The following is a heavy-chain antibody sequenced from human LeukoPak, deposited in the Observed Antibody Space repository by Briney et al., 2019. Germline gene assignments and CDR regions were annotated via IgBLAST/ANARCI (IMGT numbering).Heavy chain of an antibody. CDR2: ISGSGGTT. CDR3: AKEDCGVDCSTFDY. CDR1: GFTFSRYA. D-gene: IGHD2-21*02. J-gene: IGHJ4*02. V-gene: IGHV3-23*01. Sequence: GGSLRLSCAASGFTFSRYAMSWARQAPGKGLEWVSAISGSGGTTYYADSVKGRFTISRDNSKSTLYLQMNSLRAEDTAVYYCAKEDCGVDCSTFDYWGQGTLVTVSS.